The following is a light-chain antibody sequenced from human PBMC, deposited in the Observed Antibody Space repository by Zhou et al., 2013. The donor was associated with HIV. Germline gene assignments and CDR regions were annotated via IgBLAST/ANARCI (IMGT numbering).Light chain of an antibody. CDR1: QSISSW. CDR2: KAS. CDR3: QQYSKIPIT. Sequence: DIQMTQSPSTLSASVGDRVTITCRASQSISSWLAWYQQKPGKAPKLLIYKASSLESGVPSRFSGSGSGTEFTLTINSLQAEESATYYCQQYSKIPITFGQGTRLEI. V-gene: IGKV1-5*03. J-gene: IGKJ5*01.